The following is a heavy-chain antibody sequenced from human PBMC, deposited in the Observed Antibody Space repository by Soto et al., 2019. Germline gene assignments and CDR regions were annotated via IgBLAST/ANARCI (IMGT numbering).Heavy chain of an antibody. CDR3: ARVLSGYSGFYFDY. Sequence: QVQLQESGPGLVKPSETLSLTCTVSGGSISSYYWSWIRQPPGKGLEWIGYIYYSGSTNYNPSLKSRVTISVDTSKNHFSLKLSSVTAADTAVYYCARVLSGYSGFYFDYWGQGTLVTVSS. CDR2: IYYSGST. CDR1: GGSISSYY. J-gene: IGHJ4*02. D-gene: IGHD5-12*01. V-gene: IGHV4-59*08.